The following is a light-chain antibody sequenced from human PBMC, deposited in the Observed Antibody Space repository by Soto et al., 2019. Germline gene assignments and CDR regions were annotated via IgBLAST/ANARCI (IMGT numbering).Light chain of an antibody. J-gene: IGLJ1*01. Sequence: QSALAQPRSVSGSPGQSVAISCTGTSSDVGGYNHVSWYQQHPGKVPKLMIYDVGKRPSGVPDRFSGSKSGNTASLTISGLQAEDEADYYCCSYAGTYTFVFGTGTKVTVL. V-gene: IGLV2-11*01. CDR2: DVG. CDR3: CSYAGTYTFV. CDR1: SSDVGGYNH.